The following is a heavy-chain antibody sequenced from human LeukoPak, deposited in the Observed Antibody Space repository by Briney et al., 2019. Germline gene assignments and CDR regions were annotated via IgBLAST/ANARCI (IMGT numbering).Heavy chain of an antibody. CDR1: GGSISSYY. V-gene: IGHV4-4*07. CDR2: IYTSGST. Sequence: SETLSLTCTVSGGSISSYYWSWIRQPAGKGLEWIGRIYTSGSTNYNPSLKSRVTISVDTSKNQFSLKLSSVTAADTAVYYCARHRSRFGVVVVAATLSFDYWGQGTLVTVSS. CDR3: ARHRSRFGVVVVAATLSFDY. D-gene: IGHD2-15*01. J-gene: IGHJ4*02.